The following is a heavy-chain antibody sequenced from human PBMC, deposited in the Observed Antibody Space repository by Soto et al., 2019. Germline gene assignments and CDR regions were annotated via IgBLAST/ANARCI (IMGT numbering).Heavy chain of an antibody. J-gene: IGHJ4*02. D-gene: IGHD6-13*01. V-gene: IGHV1-46*01. CDR3: ARAPGGPGIAEY. Sequence: ASVKVSCKASGYTFTSYAMHWVRQAPGQGLEWMGMINPSGGSTTYAQKFQGRVTITRDTSASTAYMELSSLRSEDTAVYYCARAPGGPGIAEYWGQGTLVTVSS. CDR1: GYTFTSYA. CDR2: INPSGGST.